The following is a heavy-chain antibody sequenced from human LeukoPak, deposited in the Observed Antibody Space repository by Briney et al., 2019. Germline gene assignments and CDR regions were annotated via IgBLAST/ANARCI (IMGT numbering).Heavy chain of an antibody. CDR2: INHSGST. CDR3: ARSLGFWSGYYDY. Sequence: PSETLSLTCGVYGGSFSGYYWSWIRQPPGKGLEWIGAINHSGSTNYNPSLKSRVTISVDTSKNQFSLKLSSVPAADTAVYYCARSLGFWSGYYDYWGQGTLVTVSS. D-gene: IGHD3-3*01. J-gene: IGHJ4*02. CDR1: GGSFSGYY. V-gene: IGHV4-34*01.